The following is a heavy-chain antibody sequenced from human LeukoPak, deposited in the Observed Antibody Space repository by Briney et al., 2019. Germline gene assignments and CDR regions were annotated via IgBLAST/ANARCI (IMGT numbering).Heavy chain of an antibody. CDR2: IWYDGSNK. D-gene: IGHD7-27*01. V-gene: IGHV3-33*01. CDR3: AREETGYFDY. Sequence: GGSLRLSCAASGFTFSSYAMQWVRQAPGKGLEGAAVIWYDGSNKYYADSVKGRFTISRDNSKNTLYLQMNSLRAEDTAVYYCAREETGYFDYWGQGTLVTVSS. CDR1: GFTFSSYA. J-gene: IGHJ4*02.